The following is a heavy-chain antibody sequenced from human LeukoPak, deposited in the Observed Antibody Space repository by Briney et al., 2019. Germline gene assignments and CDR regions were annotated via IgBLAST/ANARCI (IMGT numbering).Heavy chain of an antibody. CDR3: ARDLRGVYIFDQ. CDR2: IQSGGTT. Sequence: GGSLRLSCAVPGFTVSSNYMHWVRQAPGKGLEWVSIIQSGGTTYYADSVRGRFTISRDNSKNTLDLQMNSLRADDTAVYYCARDLRGVYIFDQWGQGTLVTVSS. D-gene: IGHD5/OR15-5a*01. CDR1: GFTVSSNY. V-gene: IGHV3-53*01. J-gene: IGHJ4*02.